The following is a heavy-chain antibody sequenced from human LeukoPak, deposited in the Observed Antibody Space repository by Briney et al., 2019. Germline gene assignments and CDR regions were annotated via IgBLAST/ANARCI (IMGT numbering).Heavy chain of an antibody. D-gene: IGHD3-10*01. CDR2: INHSGST. CDR1: GGSFSGYY. V-gene: IGHV4-34*01. CDR3: ARRAALGDWYFDL. Sequence: SETLSLTCAVYGGSFSGYYWSWIRQPPGKGLEWIGEINHSGSTNYNPSLKSRVTISVDTSKNQFSLKLSSVTAADTAVYYCARRAALGDWYFDLWGRGTLVTVSS. J-gene: IGHJ2*01.